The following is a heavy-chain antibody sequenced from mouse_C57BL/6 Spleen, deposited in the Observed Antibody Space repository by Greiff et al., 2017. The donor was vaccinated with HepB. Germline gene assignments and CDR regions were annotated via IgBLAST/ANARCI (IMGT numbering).Heavy chain of an antibody. D-gene: IGHD2-4*01. CDR3: ARARGLPWYFDV. CDR1: GFTFSSYA. CDR2: ISDGGSYT. J-gene: IGHJ1*03. V-gene: IGHV5-4*03. Sequence: EVKVVGSGGGLVKPGGSLKLSCAASGFTFSSYAMSWVRQTPEKRLEWVATISDGGSYTYYPENVKGRFTISRDNANNNLYLQMSHLKSEDTAMYYCARARGLPWYFDVWGTGTTVTVSS.